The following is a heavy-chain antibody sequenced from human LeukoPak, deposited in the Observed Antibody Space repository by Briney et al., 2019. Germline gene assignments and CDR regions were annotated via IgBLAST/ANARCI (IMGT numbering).Heavy chain of an antibody. Sequence: PSETLSLTCTVSGGSISSYYWSWIRQPPGKGLEWIGYIYYSGGTNYNPSLKSRVTISVDTSKSQFPLKLSSVTAADTAVYYCARQGGGFWYFDLWGRGTLVTVSS. CDR3: ARQGGGFWYFDL. J-gene: IGHJ2*01. V-gene: IGHV4-59*08. CDR1: GGSISSYY. D-gene: IGHD6-25*01. CDR2: IYYSGGT.